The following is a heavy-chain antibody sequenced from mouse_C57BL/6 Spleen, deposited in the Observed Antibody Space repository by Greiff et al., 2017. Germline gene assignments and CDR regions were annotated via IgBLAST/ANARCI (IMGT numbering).Heavy chain of an antibody. D-gene: IGHD2-10*02. Sequence: QVQLQQPGAELVRPGSSVKLSCKASGYTFTSYWMHWVKQRPIQGLEWIGNIDPSDSETHYNQKFKDKATLTVDKSSSTAYMQLSSLTSEDSAVYYCARGEYGNSWYFDVWGTGTTVTVSS. V-gene: IGHV1-52*01. J-gene: IGHJ1*03. CDR1: GYTFTSYW. CDR3: ARGEYGNSWYFDV. CDR2: IDPSDSET.